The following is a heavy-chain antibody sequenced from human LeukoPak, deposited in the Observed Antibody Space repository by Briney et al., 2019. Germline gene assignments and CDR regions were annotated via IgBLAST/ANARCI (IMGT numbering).Heavy chain of an antibody. CDR1: GGSISSYY. V-gene: IGHV4-59*01. Sequence: SETLYLTCAVSGGSISSYYWNWIRQPPGKGLEWIGYIYYSGSTNYNPSLKSRVTISVDVSKNQFSLKQRSVTAADTAVYFCARDLRKYYYDSSTYYENAYDAFDIWGQGTMVTVSS. J-gene: IGHJ3*02. CDR3: ARDLRKYYYDSSTYYENAYDAFDI. CDR2: IYYSGST. D-gene: IGHD3-22*01.